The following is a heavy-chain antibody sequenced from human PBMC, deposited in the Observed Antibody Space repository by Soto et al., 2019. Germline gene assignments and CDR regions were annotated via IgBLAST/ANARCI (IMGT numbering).Heavy chain of an antibody. V-gene: IGHV3-23*01. CDR2: ISGSGGST. D-gene: IGHD4-17*01. Sequence: GSLRLSCAASGFTFSSYAMSWVRQAPGKGLEWVSAISGSGGSTYYADSVKGRFTISRDNSKNTLYLQMNSLRAEDTAVYYCAKVTYGGNYYYYYGMDVWGQGITVTVSS. J-gene: IGHJ6*02. CDR1: GFTFSSYA. CDR3: AKVTYGGNYYYYYGMDV.